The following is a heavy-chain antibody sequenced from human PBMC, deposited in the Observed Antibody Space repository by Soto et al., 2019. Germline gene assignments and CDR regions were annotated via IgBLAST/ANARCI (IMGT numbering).Heavy chain of an antibody. Sequence: ASVKVCCKASGYTFNSYGISWVRQAPGQGLEWMGWINPYNGNTNYAQKLQGRVTMTTDTSTSTAYMELRSLRSDDTAVYYCARDPVGGNWFDPWGQGTLVTVSS. CDR2: INPYNGNT. CDR3: ARDPVGGNWFDP. J-gene: IGHJ5*02. CDR1: GYTFNSYG. V-gene: IGHV1-18*01. D-gene: IGHD1-26*01.